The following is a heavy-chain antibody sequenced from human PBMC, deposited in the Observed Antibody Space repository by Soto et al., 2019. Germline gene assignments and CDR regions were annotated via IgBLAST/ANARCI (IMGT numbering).Heavy chain of an antibody. CDR2: ISSTTNYI. CDR3: ERESEDLTSNFDY. V-gene: IGHV3-21*06. CDR1: GFIFTRYS. Sequence: GGSLRLSCAASGFIFTRYSMNWVRQAPGKGLEWVSSISSTTNYIYYGDSMKGRFTISRDNAKNSLYLEMNSLRAEDTAVYYCERESEDLTSNFDYWGQGTLVTVSS. J-gene: IGHJ4*02.